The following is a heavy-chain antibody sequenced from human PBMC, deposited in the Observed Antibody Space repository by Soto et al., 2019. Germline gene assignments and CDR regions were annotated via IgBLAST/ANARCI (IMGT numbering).Heavy chain of an antibody. V-gene: IGHV1-46*01. CDR3: ARRTYYYDSSGYYPFDY. Sequence: GASVKVSCKASGYTFTSYYMHWVRQAPGQGLEWMGIINPSGGSTSYAQKFQGRVTITADESTSTAYMELSSLRSEDTAVYYCARRTYYYDSSGYYPFDYWGQGTLVTVSS. D-gene: IGHD3-22*01. CDR2: INPSGGST. CDR1: GYTFTSYY. J-gene: IGHJ4*02.